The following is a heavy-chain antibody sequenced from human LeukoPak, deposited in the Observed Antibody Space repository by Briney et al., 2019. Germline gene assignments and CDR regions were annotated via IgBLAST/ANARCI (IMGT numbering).Heavy chain of an antibody. Sequence: PSETLSLTCTVSGGSISSGGYYWTWIRQHPGKGLEWIGYIYYSGSTYYNPSLKSRVTISVDTSKNQFSLKPNSVTAADTAMYYCARSYTGLAAFDIWGQGTMVTVSS. CDR3: ARSYTGLAAFDI. D-gene: IGHD3-16*01. J-gene: IGHJ3*02. CDR1: GGSISSGGYY. CDR2: IYYSGST. V-gene: IGHV4-31*03.